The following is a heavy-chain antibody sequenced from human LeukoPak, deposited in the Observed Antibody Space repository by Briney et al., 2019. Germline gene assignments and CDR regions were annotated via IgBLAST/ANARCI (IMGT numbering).Heavy chain of an antibody. CDR3: ARGGDFWSGYYPNWFDP. CDR2: INHSGST. Sequence: SETLSLTCAVHGGSFSGYYWSWIRQPPGKGLEWIGEINHSGSTNYNPSLKSRVTISVDTSKNQFSLKLSSVTAADTAVYYCARGGDFWSGYYPNWFDPWGQGTLVTVSS. D-gene: IGHD3-3*01. J-gene: IGHJ5*02. V-gene: IGHV4-34*01. CDR1: GGSFSGYY.